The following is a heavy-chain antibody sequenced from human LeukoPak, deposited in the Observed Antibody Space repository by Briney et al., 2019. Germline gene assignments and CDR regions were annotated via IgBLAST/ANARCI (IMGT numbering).Heavy chain of an antibody. Sequence: PGGSLRLSCAASGFTFSSYEMNWVRQAPGKGLEWVSYISSSGSTIYYADSVKGRFTISRDNAKNSLYLQMNSLRAEDTAVYYCARDGAVVNFDYWGRGTLVTVSS. V-gene: IGHV3-48*03. CDR2: ISSSGSTI. J-gene: IGHJ4*02. CDR1: GFTFSSYE. D-gene: IGHD3-22*01. CDR3: ARDGAVVNFDY.